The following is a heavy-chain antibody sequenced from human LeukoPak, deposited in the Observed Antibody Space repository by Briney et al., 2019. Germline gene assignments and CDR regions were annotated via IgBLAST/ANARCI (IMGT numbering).Heavy chain of an antibody. J-gene: IGHJ4*02. CDR3: AHSGGWGQRMGGFDY. Sequence: ESGPTLVNPTQTLTVTCTFCGFSLSSTGEGVGWIRQPPGMALEWLALIYWNDHERYSPSLKNRLTITKDTSKNQVVLTMTNMDPVDTATYFRAHSGGWGQRMGGFDYWGQGTLVSVSS. CDR2: IYWNDHE. D-gene: IGHD7-27*01. CDR1: GFSLSSTGEG. V-gene: IGHV2-5*01.